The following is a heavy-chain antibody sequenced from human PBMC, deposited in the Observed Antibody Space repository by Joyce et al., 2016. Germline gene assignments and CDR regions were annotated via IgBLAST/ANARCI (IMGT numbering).Heavy chain of an antibody. D-gene: IGHD6-19*01. CDR1: GDSFSKFG. Sequence: QVQLVQSGSDVKRPGASVRVSCQGSGDSFSKFGITWVRQAPGQGLEWMGWISAYNGVARYAQKFQGRVTLTRDTSTAYIELRSLTSDDTAIYFCARVCCSSETTPFDFWGQGTLVTVSS. CDR2: ISAYNGVA. CDR3: ARVCCSSETTPFDF. V-gene: IGHV1-18*04. J-gene: IGHJ4*02.